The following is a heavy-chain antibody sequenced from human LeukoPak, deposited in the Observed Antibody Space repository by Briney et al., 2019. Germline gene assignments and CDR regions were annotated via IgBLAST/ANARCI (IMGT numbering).Heavy chain of an antibody. CDR1: GFTFSSYE. J-gene: IGHJ4*02. V-gene: IGHV3-48*03. CDR2: ISSSGSTI. CDR3: AKERRGWYSEN. Sequence: GGSLRLSCAASGFTFSSYEMNWVRQAPGKGLEWVSYISSSGSTIYYADSVKGRFTISRDNAKNSLYLQMNSLRAEDTAVYYCAKERRGWYSENWGQGTPVTVSS. D-gene: IGHD2-21*01.